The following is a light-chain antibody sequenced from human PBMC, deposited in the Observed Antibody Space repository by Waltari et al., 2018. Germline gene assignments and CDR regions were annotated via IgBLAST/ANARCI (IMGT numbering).Light chain of an antibody. CDR1: SSDVGHYKL. J-gene: IGLJ2*01. CDR3: SSYAGSSKGV. Sequence: QSALTQPASVSGSPGQSITISCTGTSSDVGHYKLVSWYQQHPGKAPKLMIYAVSKRPSGVSVRFSGSKSGDMASLTISGLQPEDEAEYFCSSYAGSSKGVFGGGTKVTVL. V-gene: IGLV2-23*02. CDR2: AVS.